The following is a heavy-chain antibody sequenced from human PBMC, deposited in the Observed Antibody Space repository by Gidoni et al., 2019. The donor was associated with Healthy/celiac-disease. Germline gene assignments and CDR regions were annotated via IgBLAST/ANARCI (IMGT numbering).Heavy chain of an antibody. D-gene: IGHD3-10*01. CDR2: IYYSGST. CDR3: ARGGPSVLLWFGEIDYFDY. V-gene: IGHV4-59*01. Sequence: QVQLQESGPGLVKPSETLSLTCTVSGGSISSYYWSWIRQPPGKGLEWIGYIYYSGSTNYNPSLKSRVTISVDTSKNQFSLKLSSVTAADTAVYYCARGGPSVLLWFGEIDYFDYWGQGTLVTVSS. J-gene: IGHJ4*02. CDR1: GGSISSYY.